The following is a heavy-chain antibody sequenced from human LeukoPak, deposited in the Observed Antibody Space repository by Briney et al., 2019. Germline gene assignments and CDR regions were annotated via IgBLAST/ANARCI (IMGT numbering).Heavy chain of an antibody. Sequence: ASVKVSCKASGYTFTNYGVSWVRQAPGQGREWMGWISGYNGYTNYAQKFQFRGTMTTDTSTSTAYMELRSLTSDDTAVYYCARDKAVTTELTQYFHHWGQGTLVTVSS. CDR3: ARDKAVTTELTQYFHH. CDR2: ISGYNGYT. V-gene: IGHV1-18*01. J-gene: IGHJ1*01. CDR1: GYTFTNYG. D-gene: IGHD4-11*01.